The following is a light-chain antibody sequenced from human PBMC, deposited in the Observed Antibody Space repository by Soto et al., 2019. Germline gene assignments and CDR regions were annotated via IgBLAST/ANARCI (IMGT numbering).Light chain of an antibody. CDR3: QQYNGWPWT. V-gene: IGKV3-11*01. CDR1: QNAHTS. J-gene: IGKJ1*01. Sequence: VLTQFPVTLSLSPGERATLSCRASQNAHTSLAWYRQKPGQAPRLLIYDAFKRAAGIPARFSGAGSGTDFTLTITGLQSEDFAVYYCQQYNGWPWTFGQGTKVDIK. CDR2: DAF.